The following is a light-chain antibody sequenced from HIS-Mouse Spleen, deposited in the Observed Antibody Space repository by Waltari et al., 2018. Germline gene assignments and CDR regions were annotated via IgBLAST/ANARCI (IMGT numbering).Light chain of an antibody. J-gene: IGLJ2*01. CDR1: ALPKKF. CDR3: YSTDSSGNHRV. Sequence: SYELTQPPSVSVSPGQTARITCFGDALPKKFAFWYPQKSGQAPLLGIYEDSKRPSGVPGRFSGSSSGTIATLTISGAQVEDEADYYCYSTDSSGNHRVFGGGTKLTVL. CDR2: EDS. V-gene: IGLV3-10*01.